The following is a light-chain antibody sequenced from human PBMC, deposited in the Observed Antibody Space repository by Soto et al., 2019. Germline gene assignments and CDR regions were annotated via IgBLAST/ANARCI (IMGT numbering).Light chain of an antibody. CDR3: VLYMGSGTWV. J-gene: IGLJ3*02. V-gene: IGLV8-61*01. CDR2: NTN. Sequence: QTVVTQEPSFSVSPGRTVTLTCGLSSGSVSTSYYPSWYQQTPGQAPRTLIYNTNTRSSGVPDRFSGSILGNQAALTITGAQADDESDYSCVLYMGSGTWVFGGGTKLTVL. CDR1: SGSVSTSYY.